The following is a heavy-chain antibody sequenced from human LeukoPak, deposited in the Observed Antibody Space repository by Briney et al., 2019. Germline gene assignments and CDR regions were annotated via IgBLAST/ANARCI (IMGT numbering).Heavy chain of an antibody. CDR2: ISWNSGSI. V-gene: IGHV3-9*01. Sequence: GGSLRLSFAASGFTFDDYAMHWVRQAPGKGLEWVSGISWNSGSIGYADSVKGRFTISRDNAKNSLYLQMNSLRAEDTALYYCAKDIATVKLYYFDYWGQGTLVTVSS. J-gene: IGHJ4*02. D-gene: IGHD1-1*01. CDR3: AKDIATVKLYYFDY. CDR1: GFTFDDYA.